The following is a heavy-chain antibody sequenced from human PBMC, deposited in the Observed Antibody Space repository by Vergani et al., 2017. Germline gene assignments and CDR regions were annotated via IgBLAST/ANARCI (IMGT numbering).Heavy chain of an antibody. CDR3: ARGLVGAVAIPPVDS. J-gene: IGHJ4*02. V-gene: IGHV4-61*02. CDR1: GDSIRRGSYY. Sequence: QVQLQESGPRLVKPSQTLTLTCTVSGDSIRRGSYYWTWIRQPAGKGLEWIGHISTIGMTKYSPSLTGRATVSVDTSKNQFSLRLNSVTAADTALYFCARGLVGAVAIPPVDSWRQGIRVTVS. D-gene: IGHD2-8*02. CDR2: ISTIGMT.